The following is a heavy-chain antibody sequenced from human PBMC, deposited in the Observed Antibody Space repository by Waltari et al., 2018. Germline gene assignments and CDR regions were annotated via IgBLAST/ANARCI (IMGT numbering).Heavy chain of an antibody. CDR2: ISGSGGST. D-gene: IGHD6-6*01. CDR3: AKDPVPPLGMDV. CDR1: GFTFSSYA. Sequence: EVQLVESGGGLVQPGGSLRLSCAASGFTFSSYAMSWVRQAPGKGLEWVSAISGSGGSTYNADSVKGRFTISRDNAKNTLYLQMNSLRAEDTAVYYCAKDPVPPLGMDVWGQGTTVTVSS. J-gene: IGHJ6*02. V-gene: IGHV3-23*04.